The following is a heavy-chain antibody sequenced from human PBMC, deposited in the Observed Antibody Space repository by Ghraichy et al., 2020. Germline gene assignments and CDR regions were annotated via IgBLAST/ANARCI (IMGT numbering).Heavy chain of an antibody. V-gene: IGHV1-2*06. Sequence: ASVKVSCKASGYTFTGYYMHWVRQAPGQGLEWMGRINPNSGGTNYAQKFQGRVTMTRDTSISTAYMKLSRLRSDDTAVYYCARVTGVKGYYYYMDVWGKGTTVTVSS. D-gene: IGHD3-16*02. CDR3: ARVTGVKGYYYYMDV. CDR1: GYTFTGYY. J-gene: IGHJ6*03. CDR2: INPNSGGT.